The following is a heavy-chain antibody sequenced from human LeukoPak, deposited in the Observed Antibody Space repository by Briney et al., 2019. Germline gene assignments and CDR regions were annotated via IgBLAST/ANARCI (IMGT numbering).Heavy chain of an antibody. Sequence: PGGSLRLSCAASGFTFSSYEMNWVRQAPGKGLEWVSYISSSGSTIYYADSVKGRFTISRDNAKNSLYLQMNSLRAEDTAVYYCASSMIVVVRKGYFDDWGQGSLVTVSS. CDR3: ASSMIVVVRKGYFDD. CDR2: ISSSGSTI. V-gene: IGHV3-48*03. CDR1: GFTFSSYE. J-gene: IGHJ4*02. D-gene: IGHD3-22*01.